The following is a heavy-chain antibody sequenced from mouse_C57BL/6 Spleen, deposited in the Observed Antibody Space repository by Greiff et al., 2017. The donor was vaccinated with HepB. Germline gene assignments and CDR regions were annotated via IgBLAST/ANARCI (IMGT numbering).Heavy chain of an antibody. CDR1: GYAFSSYW. D-gene: IGHD2-4*01. J-gene: IGHJ2*01. Sequence: QVQLQQSGAELVKPGASVKISCKASGYAFSSYWMNWVKQRPGKGLEWIGQIYPGDGDTNYNGKFKGKATLTADKSSSTAYMQLSSLTSEDSAVYFCASGIYYDYEGYFDYWGQGTTLTVSS. CDR3: ASGIYYDYEGYFDY. CDR2: IYPGDGDT. V-gene: IGHV1-80*01.